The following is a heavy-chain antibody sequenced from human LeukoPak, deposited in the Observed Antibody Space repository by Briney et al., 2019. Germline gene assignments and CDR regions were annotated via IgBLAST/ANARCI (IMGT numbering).Heavy chain of an antibody. CDR2: TYYRSKWYS. J-gene: IGHJ3*02. Sequence: SQTLSLTCAISGDSVSGDSAAWNWIRQSPSRGLEWLGRTYYRSKWYSDYVVSVKSRISINPDTSKNQFSLQLNSVTPEDTAVYYCARATSGNHRYRVDIWGQGTKVTVSS. CDR1: GDSVSGDSAA. CDR3: ARATSGNHRYRVDI. D-gene: IGHD5-12*01. V-gene: IGHV6-1*01.